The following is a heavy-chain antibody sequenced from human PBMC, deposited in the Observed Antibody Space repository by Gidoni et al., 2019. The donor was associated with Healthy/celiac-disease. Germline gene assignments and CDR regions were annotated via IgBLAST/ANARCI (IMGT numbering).Heavy chain of an antibody. D-gene: IGHD6-6*01. CDR2: IIPILGIA. Sequence: QVPLAQSGAEVKKPGSSVKVSCKASGGTFSSYTISWVRQAPGQGLKWMGRIIPILGIANYAQKFQGRVTITADKSTSTAYMELSSLRSEDTAVYYCARAEYSSSSNWFDPWGQGTLVTVSS. J-gene: IGHJ5*02. V-gene: IGHV1-69*02. CDR1: GGTFSSYT. CDR3: ARAEYSSSSNWFDP.